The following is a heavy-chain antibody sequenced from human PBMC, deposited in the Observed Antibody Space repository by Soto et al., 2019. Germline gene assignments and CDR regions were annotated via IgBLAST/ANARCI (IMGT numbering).Heavy chain of an antibody. V-gene: IGHV4-4*02. J-gene: IGHJ5*02. Sequence: QVQLRESGPGLVKTSGTLSLTCAVSGGSISSTNWWTWVRQPPGKGLEWIGEIYHNGSPTYSPSPRGRAALAVDKPNNQSSPRLRSGTAADTAVYYCATLPPRIVVALLPIPTWGQGILVTVSS. CDR2: IYHNGSP. CDR1: GGSISSTNW. CDR3: ATLPPRIVVALLPIPT. D-gene: IGHD2-15*01.